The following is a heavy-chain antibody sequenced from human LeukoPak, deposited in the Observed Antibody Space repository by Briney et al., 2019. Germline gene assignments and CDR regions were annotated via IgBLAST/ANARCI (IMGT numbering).Heavy chain of an antibody. D-gene: IGHD3-3*01. J-gene: IGHJ4*02. CDR2: INPSGGIT. Sequence: SLKVSCKLSGYTLTSYYMHCVRQAPGQELEWMGIINPSGGITRYAQKCQGRVTMTRDMSTIRVYMELSSVICEDTAVYYCARPNYDFWSGYYSASGYFDYWGQGTLVTVSS. CDR3: ARPNYDFWSGYYSASGYFDY. CDR1: GYTLTSYY. V-gene: IGHV1-46*01.